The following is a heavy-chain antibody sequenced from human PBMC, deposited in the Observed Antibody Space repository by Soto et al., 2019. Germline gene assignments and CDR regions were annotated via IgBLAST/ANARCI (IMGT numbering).Heavy chain of an antibody. D-gene: IGHD2-15*01. CDR1: GGTFSSYT. V-gene: IGHV1-69*02. J-gene: IGHJ5*02. CDR3: ARSVVARYNWFVP. CDR2: IIPILGIA. Sequence: QVQLVQSGAEVKKPGSSVKVSCKASGGTFSSYTISWVRQAPGQGLEWMGRIIPILGIANYAQKFQGRVTITADKSTSTAYMELSSLRSEDTAVYYCARSVVARYNWFVPWGQGTLVTVSS.